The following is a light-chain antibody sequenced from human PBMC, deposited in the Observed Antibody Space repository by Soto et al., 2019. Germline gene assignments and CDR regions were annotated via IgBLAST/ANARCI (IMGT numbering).Light chain of an antibody. Sequence: EIVLTQSPATLSLSPVERATLSGRASQSVSSYLAWYQRKPGQAPRLLIYDASNRATGIPARFSGSGSGTDFTLTISSLEPADFAVYYCQQRSNWLTFGGGTKVDIK. CDR3: QQRSNWLT. V-gene: IGKV3-11*01. CDR2: DAS. J-gene: IGKJ4*01. CDR1: QSVSSY.